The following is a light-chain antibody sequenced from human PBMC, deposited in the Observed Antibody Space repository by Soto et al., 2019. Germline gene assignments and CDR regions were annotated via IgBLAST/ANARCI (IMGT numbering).Light chain of an antibody. V-gene: IGKV3-11*01. CDR2: DAS. Sequence: EIVLTQSPVTLSLSPGERATLSCRASQSVSTFLAWYQQKPGQAPRLLIYDASNRTTGIPARFSGSGSGTDLTLTISSLEPEDFAVYYCQQRSKWFTFGGGTKVEIK. CDR1: QSVSTF. J-gene: IGKJ4*01. CDR3: QQRSKWFT.